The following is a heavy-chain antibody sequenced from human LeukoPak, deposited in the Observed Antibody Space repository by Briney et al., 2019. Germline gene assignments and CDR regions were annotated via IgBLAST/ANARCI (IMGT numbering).Heavy chain of an antibody. V-gene: IGHV4-59*01. Sequence: SETLSLTCTVSGGSISSYYWSWIRQPPGKGLEWIGYIYYSGSTNYNPSLKSRVTISVDTSKNQFSLKLSSVTAADTAVYYCARSPRNDILTAWHAFDIWGQGTMVTVSS. CDR1: GGSISSYY. J-gene: IGHJ3*02. CDR3: ARSPRNDILTAWHAFDI. CDR2: IYYSGST. D-gene: IGHD3-9*01.